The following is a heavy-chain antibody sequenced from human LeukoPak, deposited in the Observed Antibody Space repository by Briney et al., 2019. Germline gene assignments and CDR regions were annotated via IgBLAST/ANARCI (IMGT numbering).Heavy chain of an antibody. CDR1: GGTFSSYA. Sequence: SVKVSCKASGGTFSSYAISWVRQAPGQGLEWMGGIIPIFGTANYAQKFQGRVTITADESTSTAYMELSSLRSEDTAVYYCARISVPYYDILTGYQGSYYYYMDVWGKGTTVTISS. CDR3: ARISVPYYDILTGYQGSYYYYMDV. J-gene: IGHJ6*03. V-gene: IGHV1-69*13. D-gene: IGHD3-9*01. CDR2: IIPIFGTA.